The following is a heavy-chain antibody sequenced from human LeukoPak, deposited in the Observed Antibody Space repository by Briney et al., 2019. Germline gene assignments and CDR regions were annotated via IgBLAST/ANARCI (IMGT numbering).Heavy chain of an antibody. CDR3: ARAAYYRFDY. D-gene: IGHD1-26*01. CDR2: INSDGSTI. V-gene: IGHV3-74*01. Sequence: GGSLRLSCAASGFTFSSYWVHWVRQAPGKGLEWVARINSDGSTINHADSVRGRFTIYRDNAENTLYLQMRSLRAEDTAIYFCARAAYYRFDYWGQGTLVTVSS. CDR1: GFTFSSYW. J-gene: IGHJ4*02.